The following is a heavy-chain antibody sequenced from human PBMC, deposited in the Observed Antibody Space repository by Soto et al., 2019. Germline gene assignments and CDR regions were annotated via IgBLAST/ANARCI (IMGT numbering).Heavy chain of an antibody. Sequence: GGSLRLSCAASGFSFVNYAMNWVRQAPGKGLEWVSGLSGSGTSTYYADSVKGRFTISRYNSRDTLFLQMNSLTADDTAVYYCAKATTNGGWFNPFDSWGQGALVTVSS. CDR3: AKATTNGGWFNPFDS. V-gene: IGHV3-23*01. CDR1: GFSFVNYA. CDR2: LSGSGTST. D-gene: IGHD6-19*01. J-gene: IGHJ4*02.